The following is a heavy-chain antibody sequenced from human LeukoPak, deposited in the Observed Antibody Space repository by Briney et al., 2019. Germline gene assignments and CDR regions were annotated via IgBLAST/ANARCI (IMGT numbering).Heavy chain of an antibody. V-gene: IGHV1-2*02. D-gene: IGHD3-10*01. CDR3: ARSLAMVRGVIIIWFDP. Sequence: ASVKVSCKASGYTFTGYYMHWVRQAPGQGLEWMGWINPNSGGTNYAQKFQGRVTMTRDTSISTAYMELSRLRSDDTAVYYCARSLAMVRGVIIIWFDPWGQGTLATVSS. J-gene: IGHJ5*02. CDR2: INPNSGGT. CDR1: GYTFTGYY.